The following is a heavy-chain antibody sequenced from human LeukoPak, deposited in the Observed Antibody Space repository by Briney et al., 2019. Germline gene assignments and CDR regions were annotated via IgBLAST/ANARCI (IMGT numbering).Heavy chain of an antibody. CDR2: INTNTGNP. Sequence: ASVKVSSKASGYTFTSYAMNWVRQAPGQGLEWMGWINTNTGNPTYAQGFTGRFVFSLDTSVSTAYLQISSLKAEDTAVYYCARRYYDFWSGYSDYYYGMDVWGQGTTVTVSS. J-gene: IGHJ6*02. CDR3: ARRYYDFWSGYSDYYYGMDV. V-gene: IGHV7-4-1*02. D-gene: IGHD3-3*01. CDR1: GYTFTSYA.